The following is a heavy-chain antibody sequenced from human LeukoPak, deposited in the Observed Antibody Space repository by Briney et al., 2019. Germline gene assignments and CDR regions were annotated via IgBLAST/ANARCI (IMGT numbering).Heavy chain of an antibody. D-gene: IGHD3-22*01. CDR2: IVVGSDNT. J-gene: IGHJ5*02. Sequence: VASVKVSCKASGFTFTSSAMQWVRQARGQRLEWIGWIVVGSDNTNYAQKFQERVTISRDMSTSTVYMELSSLRSDDTAVYFCVADPYYDASGPPRWFDPWGQGTLVTVSS. V-gene: IGHV1-58*02. CDR1: GFTFTSSA. CDR3: VADPYYDASGPPRWFDP.